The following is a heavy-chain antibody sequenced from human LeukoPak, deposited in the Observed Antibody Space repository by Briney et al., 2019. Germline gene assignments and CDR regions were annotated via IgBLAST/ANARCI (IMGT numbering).Heavy chain of an antibody. CDR3: ARDGKYYYDSSGPYYYYYGMDV. D-gene: IGHD3-22*01. CDR1: GYTFTSYG. V-gene: IGHV1-18*01. J-gene: IGHJ6*02. Sequence: ASVRVSCKASGYTFTSYGISWVRQAPGQGLEWMGRISAYNGNTNYAQKLQGRVTMTTDTSTSTAYMELRSLRSDDTAVYYCARDGKYYYDSSGPYYYYYGMDVWGQGTAVTVSS. CDR2: ISAYNGNT.